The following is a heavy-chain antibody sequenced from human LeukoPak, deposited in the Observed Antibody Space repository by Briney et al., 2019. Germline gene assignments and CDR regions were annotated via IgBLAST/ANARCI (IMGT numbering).Heavy chain of an antibody. V-gene: IGHV1-69*04. Sequence: PAASVKVSCKASGGTFSSYAISWVRQAPGQGLEWMGRIIPIFGIANYAQKFQGRVTITADKSTSTAYKELSSLRSEDTAVYYCARGCGGDCYSEDYYYGMDVWGQGTTVTVSS. CDR2: IIPIFGIA. CDR3: ARGCGGDCYSEDYYYGMDV. CDR1: GGTFSSYA. J-gene: IGHJ6*02. D-gene: IGHD2-21*02.